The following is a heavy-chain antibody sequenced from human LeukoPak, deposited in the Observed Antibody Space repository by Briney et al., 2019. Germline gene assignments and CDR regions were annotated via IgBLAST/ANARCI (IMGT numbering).Heavy chain of an antibody. CDR1: GFTVSSNY. CDR2: ISVSGFTT. Sequence: GGSLRLSCAASGFTVSSNYMSWVRQAPGRGLEWVSSISVSGFTTYYADSVKGRFTISRDNSKNTLSLQLNSLRAEDTAVYYCAKAGEEVATISPFEMWGQGTKVTVSS. V-gene: IGHV3-23*01. CDR3: AKAGEEVATISPFEM. D-gene: IGHD5-24*01. J-gene: IGHJ3*02.